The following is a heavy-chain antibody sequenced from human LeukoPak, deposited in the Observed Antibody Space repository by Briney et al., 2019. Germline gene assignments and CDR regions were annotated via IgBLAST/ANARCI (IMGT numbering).Heavy chain of an antibody. CDR1: GFTFSSYA. CDR3: AREAGIQLWSKLFDY. V-gene: IGHV3-30-3*01. CDR2: ISYDGSNK. D-gene: IGHD5-18*01. J-gene: IGHJ4*02. Sequence: GGSLRLSCAASGFTFSSYAMHWVRQAPGKGLEWVAVISYDGSNKYYADSVKGRFTISRDNSRNTLYLQMNSLRAEDTAVYYCAREAGIQLWSKLFDYWGQGTLVTVSS.